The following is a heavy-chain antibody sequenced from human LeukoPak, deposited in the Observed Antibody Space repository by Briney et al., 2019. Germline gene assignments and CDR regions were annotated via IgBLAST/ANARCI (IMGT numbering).Heavy chain of an antibody. CDR3: ARDQDFWSGYSKERYFDY. V-gene: IGHV1-18*01. Sequence: ASVKVSCKASGYTFTSYGISWVRQAPGQGLEWMGWISAYNGNTNYAQKLQGRVTMTTGASTSTAYMELRSLRSDDTAVYYCARDQDFWSGYSKERYFDYWGQGTLLTVSS. CDR2: ISAYNGNT. CDR1: GYTFTSYG. J-gene: IGHJ4*02. D-gene: IGHD3-3*01.